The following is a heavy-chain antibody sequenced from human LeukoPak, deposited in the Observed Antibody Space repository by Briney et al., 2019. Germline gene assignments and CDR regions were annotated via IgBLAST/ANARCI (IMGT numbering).Heavy chain of an antibody. CDR3: ARDLGASGYGRYYYYYGMDV. CDR2: ISAYNGNT. CDR1: GYTFTSYC. J-gene: IGHJ6*04. D-gene: IGHD5-12*01. V-gene: IGHV1-18*04. Sequence: ASVKVSCKASGYTFTSYCSIWVRQAPGQGREWMGLISAYNGNTNYAQKLHGRVTMTTDTSTSTAYMELRSLRSDDTAVYYCARDLGASGYGRYYYYYGMDVWGKGTTVTVSS.